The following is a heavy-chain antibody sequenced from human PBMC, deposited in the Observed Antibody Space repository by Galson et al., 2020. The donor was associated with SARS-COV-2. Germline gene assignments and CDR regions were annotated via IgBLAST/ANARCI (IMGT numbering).Heavy chain of an antibody. CDR2: HHYSGIT. J-gene: IGHJ4*02. CDR1: GDSISGYY. CDR3: ARSDNRRYFF. Sequence: ASETLSLTCTVSGDSISGYYWHWIRQPPGKGLEWIGYHHYSGITNYNPSLKSRVTISSDTTMNHFSLKLSAVTAADTAVYFWARSDNRRYFFWGQGTRVTVSS. D-gene: IGHD3-22*01. V-gene: IGHV4-59*08.